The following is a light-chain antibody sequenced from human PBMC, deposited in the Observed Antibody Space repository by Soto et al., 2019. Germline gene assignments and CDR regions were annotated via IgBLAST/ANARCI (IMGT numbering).Light chain of an antibody. CDR3: QARDTGIHVA. J-gene: IGLJ2*01. CDR2: VNSDGSH. CDR1: SGYSNYA. Sequence: HLVLTQSPSASASLGASVKLTCTLSSGYSNYAIAWHQQQPEKGPRYLMKVNSDGSHDRGDGLPDRFSGSSSGAERYLTISSLQSEDEADYFCQARDTGIHVAFGGGTKLTVL. V-gene: IGLV4-69*01.